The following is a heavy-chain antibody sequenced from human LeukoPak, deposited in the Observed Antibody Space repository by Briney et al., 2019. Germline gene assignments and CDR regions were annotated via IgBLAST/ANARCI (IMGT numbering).Heavy chain of an antibody. D-gene: IGHD1-26*01. CDR2: IYTSGST. J-gene: IGHJ5*02. CDR1: GGSISSYY. Sequence: PSETLSLTCTVSGGSISSYYWSWIRQPPGKGLEWIGYIYTSGSTNYNPSLKSRLTISVDTSKNQFSLRLSSVTAADTAVYYCARDGCPTTKSGCVGNWFDPWGQGTLVTVSS. V-gene: IGHV4-59*01. CDR3: ARDGCPTTKSGCVGNWFDP.